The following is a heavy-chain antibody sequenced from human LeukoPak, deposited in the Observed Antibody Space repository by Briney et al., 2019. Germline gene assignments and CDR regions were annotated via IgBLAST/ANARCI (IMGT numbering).Heavy chain of an antibody. CDR1: GFTFSTYW. CDR2: INSDGSST. D-gene: IGHD5-24*01. V-gene: IGHV3-74*01. CDR3: ARGGGRDGYKQTVVDY. Sequence: GGSLRLSCAASGFTFSTYWMHWLRRAPGKGLVWGSPINSDGSSTPYADSVKGRFTISKDSAENTMYLQMSSLRAEDTAVYYCARGGGRDGYKQTVVDYWGQGTLVTVSS. J-gene: IGHJ4*02.